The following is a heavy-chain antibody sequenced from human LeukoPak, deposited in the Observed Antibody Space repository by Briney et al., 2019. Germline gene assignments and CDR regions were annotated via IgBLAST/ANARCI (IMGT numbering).Heavy chain of an antibody. J-gene: IGHJ4*02. CDR1: GGSFSGYY. D-gene: IGHD4-23*01. Sequence: SETLSLTCAVYGGSFSGYYWSWIRQPPGKGLEWIGEINHSGSTNYNPSLKSRVTISVDTSKNQFSLKLSSVTAADTAVYCCARCTVVFDYWGQGTLVTVSS. CDR2: INHSGST. V-gene: IGHV4-34*01. CDR3: ARCTVVFDY.